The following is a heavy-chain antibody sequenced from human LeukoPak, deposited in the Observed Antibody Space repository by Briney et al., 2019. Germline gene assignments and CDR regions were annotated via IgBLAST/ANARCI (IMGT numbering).Heavy chain of an antibody. Sequence: AGSLRLSCAASGFTFSSYGMHWVRQAPGKGLEWVAVIWYDGSNKYYADSVEGRFTISRDNSKNTLYLQMNSLRAEDTAVYYCAKDRSHYYDILTGYYDEYYFDYWGQGTLVTVSS. CDR2: IWYDGSNK. D-gene: IGHD3-9*01. J-gene: IGHJ4*02. CDR1: GFTFSSYG. CDR3: AKDRSHYYDILTGYYDEYYFDY. V-gene: IGHV3-33*06.